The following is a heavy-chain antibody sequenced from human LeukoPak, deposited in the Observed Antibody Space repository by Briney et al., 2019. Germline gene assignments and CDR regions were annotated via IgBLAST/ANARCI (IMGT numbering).Heavy chain of an antibody. Sequence: GALRLSCAASGFTLSSYAMSWVRQAPGKGLEWVSLISGNAGSTYYADSVKGRFTISRDITKNTLYLQMNSLRAEDTAVYYCAKGKRASLSANSYYFDYWGQGTLVTVSS. CDR1: GFTLSSYA. CDR3: AKGKRASLSANSYYFDY. V-gene: IGHV3-23*01. CDR2: ISGNAGST. D-gene: IGHD4/OR15-4a*01. J-gene: IGHJ4*02.